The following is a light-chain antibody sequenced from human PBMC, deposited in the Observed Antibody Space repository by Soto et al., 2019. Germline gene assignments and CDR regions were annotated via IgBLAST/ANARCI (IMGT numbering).Light chain of an antibody. Sequence: DIQMTQSPSSLSASVGDRVTITCRASQSISSYLNWYQQKQGKAPQLLIYAASSWPSGVPSRFSGSGSGTDFTPTISSLQPEDFATYYCQQSYSTPWTFGQGTKVEIK. V-gene: IGKV1-39*01. CDR2: AAS. CDR1: QSISSY. J-gene: IGKJ1*01. CDR3: QQSYSTPWT.